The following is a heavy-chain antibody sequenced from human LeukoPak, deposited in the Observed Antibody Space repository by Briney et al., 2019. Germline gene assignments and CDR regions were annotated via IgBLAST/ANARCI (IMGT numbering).Heavy chain of an antibody. J-gene: IGHJ4*02. CDR2: ISGSGGST. D-gene: IGHD3-9*01. Sequence: GGSLRLSCAASGFTFSSYAMSWVRQAPGRGLEWVSAISGSGGSTYYADSVKGRFTISRDNSKNTLYLQMNSLRAEDTAVYYCAKAPRYDILTGSNYWGQGTLVTVSS. V-gene: IGHV3-23*01. CDR3: AKAPRYDILTGSNY. CDR1: GFTFSSYA.